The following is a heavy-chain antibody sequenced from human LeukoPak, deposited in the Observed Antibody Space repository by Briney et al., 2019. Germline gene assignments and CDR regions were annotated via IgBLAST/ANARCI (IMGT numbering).Heavy chain of an antibody. CDR2: ISGSGGST. D-gene: IGHD3-10*01. J-gene: IGHJ6*02. V-gene: IGHV3-23*01. CDR3: AKDLLWFGELSQYYGMDV. CDR1: GFTFSNAW. Sequence: SGGSLRLSCAASGFTFSNAWMSWVRQAPGKGLEWVSAISGSGGSTYYADSVKGRFTISRDNSKNTLYLQMNSLRAEDTAVYYCAKDLLWFGELSQYYGMDVWGQGTTVTVSS.